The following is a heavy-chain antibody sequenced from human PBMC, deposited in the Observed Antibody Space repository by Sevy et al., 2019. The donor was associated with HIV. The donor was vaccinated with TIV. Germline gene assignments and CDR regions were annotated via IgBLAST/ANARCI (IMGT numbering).Heavy chain of an antibody. J-gene: IGHJ6*02. D-gene: IGHD3-22*01. CDR2: ITKSGTTK. V-gene: IGHV3-11*01. CDR1: GITFSDHY. CDR3: VRDSPYTSDDHWYFGIDV. Sequence: GGSLRLSCAASGITFSDHYMSWIRQAPGKGLEWVAYITKSGTTKYYADSVKGRFTISRDNARNSLYLQMNSLTADDAAVYDCVRDSPYTSDDHWYFGIDVWGQGTTVTVSS.